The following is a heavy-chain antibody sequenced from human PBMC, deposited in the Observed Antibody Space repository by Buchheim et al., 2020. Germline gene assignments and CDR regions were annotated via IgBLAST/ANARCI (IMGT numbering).Heavy chain of an antibody. D-gene: IGHD3-22*01. CDR3: ARDTWGTSGYPEYFQH. J-gene: IGHJ1*01. CDR1: GLSFSAYS. Sequence: EVHLVESGGNLVQPGESLRLSCAASGLSFSAYSMNWVRQAPGKGLEWISYISSGSDIIYYADSVRGRFTISSDNAKKSLFLQMNSLRAEDSAVYYCARDTWGTSGYPEYFQHWGQGTL. V-gene: IGHV3-48*01. CDR2: ISSGSDII.